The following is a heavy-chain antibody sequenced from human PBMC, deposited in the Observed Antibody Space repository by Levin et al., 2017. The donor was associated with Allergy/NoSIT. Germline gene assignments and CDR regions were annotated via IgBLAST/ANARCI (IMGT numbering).Heavy chain of an antibody. J-gene: IGHJ4*02. CDR2: ISGSGGTA. CDR1: GFNFKNYA. CDR3: AKDLSSSSGWNYGDS. V-gene: IGHV3-23*01. D-gene: IGHD6-19*01. Sequence: LSLTCAASGFNFKNYAMSWVRQVPVKGLEWISGISGSGGTANYADSVRERFSISRDNSKNELYLFMHNLRADDTAIYYCAKDLSSSSGWNYGDSWGQGIVVNVSS.